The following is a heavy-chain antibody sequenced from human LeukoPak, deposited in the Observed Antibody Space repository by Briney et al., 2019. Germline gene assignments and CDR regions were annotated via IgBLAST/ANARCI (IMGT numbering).Heavy chain of an antibody. CDR1: GFSFSIHG. D-gene: IGHD3-10*01. CDR2: ISWNSGSI. CDR3: AKDIGGYYGSGTYFVY. J-gene: IGHJ4*02. V-gene: IGHV3-9*01. Sequence: GGSLRLSCAASGFSFSIHGMGWVRRAPGKGLEWVSGISWNSGSIGYADSVKGRFTISRDNAKNSLYLQMNSLKTEDTALYYCAKDIGGYYGSGTYFVYWGQGTLVTVSS.